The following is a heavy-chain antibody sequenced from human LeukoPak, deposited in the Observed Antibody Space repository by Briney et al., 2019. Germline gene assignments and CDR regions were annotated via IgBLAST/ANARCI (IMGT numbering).Heavy chain of an antibody. CDR3: ARAPSEIGGYYPEYFRH. CDR1: GFTFSRYW. V-gene: IGHV3-74*01. D-gene: IGHD3-22*01. Sequence: AGSLRLSCAASGFTFSRYWMHWVRQAPGKGLVWVSRIKSDGGTNYADSVKGRFTISRDNAKNTVSLQMNSLRAEDTGVYYCARAPSEIGGYYPEYFRHWGQGTRVTVSS. J-gene: IGHJ1*01. CDR2: IKSDGGT.